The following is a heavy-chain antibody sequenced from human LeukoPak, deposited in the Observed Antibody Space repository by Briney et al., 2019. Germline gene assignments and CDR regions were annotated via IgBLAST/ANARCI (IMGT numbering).Heavy chain of an antibody. CDR3: AKSGVTMVRGVIIGGPANDAFDI. J-gene: IGHJ3*02. V-gene: IGHV3-23*01. CDR1: GFTFNSYT. Sequence: GGSLRLSCAASGFTFNSYTMSWVRQAPGKGLEWVSTIRDSGGNTYYADSVKGRFTISRDNSKNTLYLQMNSLRAEDTAVYYCAKSGVTMVRGVIIGGPANDAFDIWGQGTMVTVSS. D-gene: IGHD3-10*01. CDR2: IRDSGGNT.